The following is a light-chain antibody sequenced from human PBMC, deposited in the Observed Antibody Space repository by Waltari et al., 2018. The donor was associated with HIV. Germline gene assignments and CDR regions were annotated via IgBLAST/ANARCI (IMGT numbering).Light chain of an antibody. CDR2: DVS. CDR3: SSYTSSSTYV. Sequence: QSALTQPASVSGSPGQSITISCPGTTSDVGGYRYVSWYQQHPGKAPQLMIYDVSNRPSGVSNRFSGSKSGNTASLTISGLQAEDEADYYCSSYTSSSTYVFGTGTKVTVL. J-gene: IGLJ1*01. V-gene: IGLV2-14*03. CDR1: TSDVGGYRY.